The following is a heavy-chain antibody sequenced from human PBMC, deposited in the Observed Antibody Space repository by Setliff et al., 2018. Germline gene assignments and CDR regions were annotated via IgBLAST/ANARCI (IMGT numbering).Heavy chain of an antibody. J-gene: IGHJ6*02. CDR1: GFSFSNTW. CDR2: IKSITDGGTT. CDR3: ISLWLGYYGLDV. D-gene: IGHD5-18*01. Sequence: PGGSLRLSCAASGFSFSNTWMNWVRQAPGKGLEWVGRIKSITDGGTTDYAAPVKGRFTISRDDSKNTLYLQMNSLKTEDTAVYYCISLWLGYYGLDVWGQGTTVTVSS. V-gene: IGHV3-15*01.